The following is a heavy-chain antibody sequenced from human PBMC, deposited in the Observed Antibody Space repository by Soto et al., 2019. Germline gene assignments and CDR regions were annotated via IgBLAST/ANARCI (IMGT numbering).Heavy chain of an antibody. D-gene: IGHD1-1*01. Sequence: PSETLSLTCTVSGGSISSGGYYWSWIRPHPGKGLEWIGYIYYSGSTYCNPSLKSRVTISVDTSKNQFSLKLSSVTAADTAVYYCAAKPYNWNIWMVYWGPGIMVTVSS. CDR2: IYYSGST. J-gene: IGHJ4*02. CDR3: AAKPYNWNIWMVY. CDR1: GGSISSGGYY. V-gene: IGHV4-31*03.